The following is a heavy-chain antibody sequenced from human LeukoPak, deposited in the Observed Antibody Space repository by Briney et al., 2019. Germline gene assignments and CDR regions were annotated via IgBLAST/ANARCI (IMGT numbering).Heavy chain of an antibody. CDR3: ARWGKTPSGSHDAFDI. CDR2: INPNSGGT. J-gene: IGHJ3*02. CDR1: GYTFTGYY. Sequence: ASVKVSCKASGYTFTGYYMHWVRQAPGQGLEWMGWINPNSGGTNYAQKFQGRVTMTRDTSISTAYMELSRLRSDDTAVYYCARWGKTPSGSHDAFDIWGQGTMVTVSS. V-gene: IGHV1-2*02. D-gene: IGHD1-26*01.